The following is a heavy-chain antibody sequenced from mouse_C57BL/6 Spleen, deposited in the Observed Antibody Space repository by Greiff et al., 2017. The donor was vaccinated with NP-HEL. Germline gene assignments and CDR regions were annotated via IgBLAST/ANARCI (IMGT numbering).Heavy chain of an antibody. D-gene: IGHD2-2*01. J-gene: IGHJ1*03. Sequence: QVQLKQSGPGLVAPSQSLSITCTVSGFSLTSYGVHWVRQPPGKGLEWLVVIWSDGSTTYNSALKSRLSISKDNSKSQVFLKMNSLQTDDTAMYYCARHGDGYDWYFDVWGTVTTVTVSS. CDR3: ARHGDGYDWYFDV. CDR2: IWSDGST. CDR1: GFSLTSYG. V-gene: IGHV2-6-1*01.